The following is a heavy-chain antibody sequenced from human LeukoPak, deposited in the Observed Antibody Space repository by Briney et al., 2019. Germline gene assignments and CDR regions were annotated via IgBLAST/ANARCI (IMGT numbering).Heavy chain of an antibody. CDR2: INSNSGDT. D-gene: IGHD3-22*01. CDR1: GYTFTGYY. CDR3: ARDGVGYYDSSGYYYFQH. Sequence: ASVKVSCKASGYTFTGYYMHWVRQAPGQGLEWMGWINSNSGDTNYAQKFQGRVTMTRDTSISTAYMELSRLRSDDTAVYYCARDGVGYYDSSGYYYFQHWGQGTLVTVSS. J-gene: IGHJ1*01. V-gene: IGHV1-2*02.